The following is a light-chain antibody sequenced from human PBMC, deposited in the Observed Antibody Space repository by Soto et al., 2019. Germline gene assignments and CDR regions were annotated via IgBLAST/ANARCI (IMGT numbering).Light chain of an antibody. CDR1: SNDVGGYNY. CDR3: SSYTGSSTYF. Sequence: QSVLSQPAPVSGSPGQSITISCTGTSNDVGGYNYVSWYQQHPGKAPKLMIYDVSNRPSGVSNRFSGSKSANTASLTISGLQTEDESDYYCSSYTGSSTYFFGTGTKVTVL. CDR2: DVS. V-gene: IGLV2-14*03. J-gene: IGLJ1*01.